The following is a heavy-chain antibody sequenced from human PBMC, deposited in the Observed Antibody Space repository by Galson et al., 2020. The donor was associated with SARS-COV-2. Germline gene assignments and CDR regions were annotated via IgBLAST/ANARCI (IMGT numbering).Heavy chain of an antibody. V-gene: IGHV4-30-4*01. CDR1: GDSLKIANYY. CDR3: ARCPAPGWFDP. D-gene: IGHD2-2*01. J-gene: IGHJ5*02. Sequence: SETLSLTCAVSGDSLKIANYYWTWIRQSPGKGLEWIGYIHYDGNTYYNPSIRSRITMSIDTSKIQFSLKLTSVTAADAAVYYCARCPAPGWFDPWGQGTLVTVSS. CDR2: IHYDGNT.